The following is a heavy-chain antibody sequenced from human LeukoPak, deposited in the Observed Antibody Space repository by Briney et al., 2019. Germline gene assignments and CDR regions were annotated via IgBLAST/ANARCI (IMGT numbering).Heavy chain of an antibody. CDR3: ARGRKGILTGYDNDY. J-gene: IGHJ4*02. D-gene: IGHD3-9*01. CDR1: GGTFTNYA. Sequence: GASVKVSCKASGGTFTNYAISWVRQAPGQGLEWMGWMNPDSGNTGYAQKFQGRVTMTRNTSISTAYMELSSLKFEDTAMYYCARGRKGILTGYDNDYWGQGTLVTVSS. V-gene: IGHV1-8*01. CDR2: MNPDSGNT.